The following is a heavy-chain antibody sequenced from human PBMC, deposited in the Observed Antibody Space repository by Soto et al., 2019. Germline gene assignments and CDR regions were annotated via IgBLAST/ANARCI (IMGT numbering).Heavy chain of an antibody. D-gene: IGHD6-19*01. J-gene: IGHJ4*02. V-gene: IGHV3-11*01. CDR2: ISSSGSTI. CDR1: GFTFSDYY. CDR3: ASRSAVYSSGWYGLDY. Sequence: GGSLRLSCAASGFTFSDYYMSWIRQAPGKGLEWVSYISSSGSTIYYADSVKGRFTISRDNAKNSLYLQMNSLRAEDTAVYYCASRSAVYSSGWYGLDYWGQGTLVTVSS.